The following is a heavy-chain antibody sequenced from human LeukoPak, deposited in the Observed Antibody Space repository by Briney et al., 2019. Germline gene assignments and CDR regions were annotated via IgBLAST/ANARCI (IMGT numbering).Heavy chain of an antibody. CDR2: ISWDGGST. CDR3: AKDRGSSYCSSTSCYYYYYMDV. CDR1: GFTFSDYY. V-gene: IGHV3-43D*04. Sequence: GGSLRLSCAASGFTFSDYYMTWIRQAPGKGLEWVSLISWDGGSTYYADSVKGRFTISRDNSKNSLYLQMNSLRAEDTALYYCAKDRGSSYCSSTSCYYYYYMDVWGKGTTVTVSS. J-gene: IGHJ6*03. D-gene: IGHD2-2*01.